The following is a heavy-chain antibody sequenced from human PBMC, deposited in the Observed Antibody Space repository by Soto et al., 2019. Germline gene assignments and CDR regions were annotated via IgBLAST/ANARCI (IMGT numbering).Heavy chain of an antibody. J-gene: IGHJ6*02. D-gene: IGHD4-17*01. V-gene: IGHV1-18*01. CDR2: ISAYNGNT. CDR1: GYTFTSYG. CDR3: ARDTVSRKHHRKHEPTKVTTSYYGMDV. Sequence: GASVKVSCKASGYTFTSYGISWVRQAPGQGLEWMGWISAYNGNTNYAQKLQGRVTMTTDTSTSTAYMELRSLRSDDTAVYYCARDTVSRKHHRKHEPTKVTTSYYGMDVWGQGTTVTVSS.